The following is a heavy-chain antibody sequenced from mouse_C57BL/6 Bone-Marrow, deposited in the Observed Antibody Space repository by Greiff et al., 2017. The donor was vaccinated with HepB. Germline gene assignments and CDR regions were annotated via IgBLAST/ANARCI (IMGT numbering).Heavy chain of an antibody. CDR2: IYPRSGNT. CDR1: GYTFTSYG. V-gene: IGHV1-81*01. CDR3: ARMDYGSSYVGY. J-gene: IGHJ2*01. Sequence: QVQLQQSGAELARPGASVKLSCKASGYTFTSYGISWVKQRTGQGLEWIGEIYPRSGNTYYNEKFKGKATLTADKSSSTAYMELRSLTSEDSAVYFCARMDYGSSYVGYWGQGTTLTVSS. D-gene: IGHD1-1*01.